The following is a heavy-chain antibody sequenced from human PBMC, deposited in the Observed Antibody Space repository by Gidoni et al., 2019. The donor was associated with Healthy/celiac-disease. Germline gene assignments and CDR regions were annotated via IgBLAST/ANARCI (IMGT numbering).Heavy chain of an antibody. CDR1: GGSISSSSYY. J-gene: IGHJ4*02. V-gene: IGHV4-39*01. Sequence: QLQLQESGPGLVKPSETLSLTCTVSGGSISSSSYYWGWIRQPPGKGLEWIGSIYYSGSTYYNPSLKSRVTISVDTSKNQFSLKLSSVTAADTAVYYCARLGGMVRRIVGATTNFNYWGQGTLVTVSS. CDR3: ARLGGMVRRIVGATTNFNY. CDR2: IYYSGST. D-gene: IGHD1-26*01.